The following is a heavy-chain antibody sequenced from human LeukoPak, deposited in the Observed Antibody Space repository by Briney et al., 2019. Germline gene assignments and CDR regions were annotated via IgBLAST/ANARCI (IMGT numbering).Heavy chain of an antibody. CDR2: ISAYNGNT. V-gene: IGHV1-18*01. Sequence: GASVMVSCKASGYTFTSYGICWVRQAHGQGLEWMGWISAYNGNTNYAQKLQGRVTMTTDTSTSTAYMELRSLRSDDTAVYYCARDRVTTMVQFDIWGQGTMVTVS. J-gene: IGHJ3*02. D-gene: IGHD3-10*01. CDR3: ARDRVTTMVQFDI. CDR1: GYTFTSYG.